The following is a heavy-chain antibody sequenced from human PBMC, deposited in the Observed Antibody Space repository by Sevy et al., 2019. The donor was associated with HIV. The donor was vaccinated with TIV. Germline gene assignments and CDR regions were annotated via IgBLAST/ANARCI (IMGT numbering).Heavy chain of an antibody. D-gene: IGHD1-26*01. V-gene: IGHV4-4*02. CDR3: ARLGDTPRGFDP. CDR1: GGSIRSVNW. Sequence: SETLSLTCAVSGGSIRSVNWWHWVRQPPGKGLEWIGEIYHTGSTNYNPSLKSRVTISVDNSKNQFSLNLRSVTAADTAAYYCARLGDTPRGFDPWGQGSLVTASS. J-gene: IGHJ5*02. CDR2: IYHTGST.